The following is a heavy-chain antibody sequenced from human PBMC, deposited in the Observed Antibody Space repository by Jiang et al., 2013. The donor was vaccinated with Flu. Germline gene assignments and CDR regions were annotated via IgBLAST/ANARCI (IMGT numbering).Heavy chain of an antibody. J-gene: IGHJ6*02. D-gene: IGHD3-10*01. V-gene: IGHV1-46*01. CDR2: INPSGGST. CDR3: ARAVDGSEDYYGMDV. CDR1: GYTFISYF. Sequence: GAEVKKPGASVKVSCKASGYTFISYFIHWVRQAPGQGLEWMGIINPSGGSTDYAQKFQGRVTLTRDTSTSTVYMELSSLRSEDTAVYYCARAVDGSEDYYGMDVWGQGTTVTVSS.